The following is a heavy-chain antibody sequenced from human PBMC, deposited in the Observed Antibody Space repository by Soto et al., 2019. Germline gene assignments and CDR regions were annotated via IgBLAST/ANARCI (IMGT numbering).Heavy chain of an antibody. CDR3: ARGRYYGSGSRTDYYYYYGMDV. CDR1: GGTFSSYA. Sequence: QVQLVQSGAEVKKPGSSVKVSCKASGGTFSSYAISWVRQAPGQGLEWMGGIIPIFGTANYAQKFQGRVTITAEESTSTAYMELSSVRSEDTAVYYCARGRYYGSGSRTDYYYYYGMDVWGQGTTVTVSS. CDR2: IIPIFGTA. J-gene: IGHJ6*02. D-gene: IGHD3-10*01. V-gene: IGHV1-69*12.